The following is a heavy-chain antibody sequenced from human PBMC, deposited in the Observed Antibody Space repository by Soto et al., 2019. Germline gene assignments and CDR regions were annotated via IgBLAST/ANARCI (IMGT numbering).Heavy chain of an antibody. CDR3: ARVLTSSGSNAFDI. D-gene: IGHD3-10*01. CDR2: ISGSSTFT. J-gene: IGHJ3*02. Sequence: GGSLRLSCAASGFTFSDYYMSWIRLAPGKGLEWISYISGSSTFTNHADSVKGQFTVSRDNTKNSMYLQLDSLRAEDTALYYCARVLTSSGSNAFDIWGQGTMVTVSS. V-gene: IGHV3-11*06. CDR1: GFTFSDYY.